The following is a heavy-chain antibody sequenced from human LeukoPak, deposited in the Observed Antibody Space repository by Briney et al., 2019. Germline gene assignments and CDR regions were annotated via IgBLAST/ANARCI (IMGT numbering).Heavy chain of an antibody. CDR3: TRTNYGDYNWFDP. D-gene: IGHD4-17*01. CDR2: IHYRGST. Sequence: PETPYLTCTVSGGAVSSGSYYWSWIRQPPGQGLEWIGYIHYRGSTKYNPSLKSRVTMSVDTSKNQFSLKVTSVTAADTAIYYCTRTNYGDYNWFDPWGQGTRVCLSS. V-gene: IGHV4-61*01. J-gene: IGHJ5*02. CDR1: GGAVSSGSYY.